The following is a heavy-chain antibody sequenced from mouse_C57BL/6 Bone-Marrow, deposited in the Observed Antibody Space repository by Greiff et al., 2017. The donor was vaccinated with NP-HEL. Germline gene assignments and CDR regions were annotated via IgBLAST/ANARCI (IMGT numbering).Heavy chain of an antibody. CDR2: ISDGGSYT. CDR3: ARGITLYYFDY. Sequence: EVKLEESGGGLVKPGGSLKLSCAASGFTFSSYAMSWVRQTPEKRLEWVATISDGGSYTYYPDNVKGRFTISRDNAKNNLYLQMSHLKSEDTAMYYCARGITLYYFDYWGQGTTLTVSS. V-gene: IGHV5-4*03. D-gene: IGHD1-1*01. J-gene: IGHJ2*01. CDR1: GFTFSSYA.